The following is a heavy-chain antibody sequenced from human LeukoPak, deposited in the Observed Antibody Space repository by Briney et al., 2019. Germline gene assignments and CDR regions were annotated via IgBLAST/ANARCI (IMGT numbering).Heavy chain of an antibody. J-gene: IGHJ5*02. Sequence: SETLSLTCTVSGGSISSYYWSWIRQPPGKGLEWIGYIYYSGSTNYNPSLKSRVTISVDTSKNQFSLKLSSVTAADTAVYYCARGSLTTSTTVTPQGGKTWFDPWGQGTLVTVSS. CDR2: IYYSGST. CDR3: ARGSLTTSTTVTPQGGKTWFDP. CDR1: GGSISSYY. V-gene: IGHV4-59*12. D-gene: IGHD4-17*01.